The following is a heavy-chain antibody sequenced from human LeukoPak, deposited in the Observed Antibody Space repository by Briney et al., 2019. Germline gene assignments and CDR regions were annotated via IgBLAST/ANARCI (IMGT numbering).Heavy chain of an antibody. V-gene: IGHV3-23*01. Sequence: GGSLRLSCAASGFTFSSYATSWVRQAPGKGLEWVSAISGSGGSTYYADSVKGRFTISRDNSKNTLYLQMNSLRAEDTAVYYCAKEVEQWLVRGYFDYWGQGTLVTVSS. CDR1: GFTFSSYA. CDR3: AKEVEQWLVRGYFDY. D-gene: IGHD6-19*01. CDR2: ISGSGGST. J-gene: IGHJ4*02.